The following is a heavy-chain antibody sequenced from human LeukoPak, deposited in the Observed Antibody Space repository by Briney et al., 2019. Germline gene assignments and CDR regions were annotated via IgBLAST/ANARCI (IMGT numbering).Heavy chain of an antibody. Sequence: PSETLSLTCTVSGGSIATGDHYWTWLRQSPGKGLEWIGSIYYTGNTYYNPSLESRVTISVDESRTQLSLTLESFTAADTAVYYCARGTITTVTDSWGPGTLVTVSS. V-gene: IGHV4-39*07. CDR1: GGSIATGDHY. J-gene: IGHJ4*02. CDR2: IYYTGNT. D-gene: IGHD4-17*01. CDR3: ARGTITTVTDS.